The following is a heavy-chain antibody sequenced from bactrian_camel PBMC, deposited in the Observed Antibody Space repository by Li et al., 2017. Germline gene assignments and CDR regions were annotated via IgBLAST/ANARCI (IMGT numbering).Heavy chain of an antibody. D-gene: IGHD5*01. J-gene: IGHJ4*01. CDR2: IYSGDGSA. CDR3: AAGWSYGVGTLLRRHYDY. Sequence: QVQLVESGGGSVQLGGSLTLSCAVSGNGDGSGYWCTGWFRQAPGQEREAVAAIYSGDGSAIYTDSAKGRFTISQDNAKTTVYLQTNSLKPEDTAKYCCAAGWSYGVGTLLRRHYDYWGQGTQVTVS. CDR1: GNGDGSGYWC. V-gene: IGHV3S63*01.